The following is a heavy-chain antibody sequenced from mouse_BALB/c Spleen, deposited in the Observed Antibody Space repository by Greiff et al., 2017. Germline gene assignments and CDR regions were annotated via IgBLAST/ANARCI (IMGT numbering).Heavy chain of an antibody. D-gene: IGHD4-1*01. CDR2: IWAGGST. V-gene: IGHV2-9*02. J-gene: IGHJ3*01. CDR1: GFSLTSYG. CDR3: ARNWDVSFFAY. Sequence: VQLVESGPGLVAPSQSLSITCTVSGFSLTSYGVHWVRQPPGKGLEWLGVIWAGGSTNYNSALMSRLSISKDNSKSQVFLKMNSLQTDDTAMYYCARNWDVSFFAYWGQGTLVTVSA.